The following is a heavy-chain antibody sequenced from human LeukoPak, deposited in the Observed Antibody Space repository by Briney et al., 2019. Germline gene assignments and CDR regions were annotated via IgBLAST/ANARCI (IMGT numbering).Heavy chain of an antibody. CDR2: ISTYNGNT. CDR1: GGTFSSYA. CDR3: ARVGEGREPSGFYYYYMDV. D-gene: IGHD1-26*01. J-gene: IGHJ6*03. V-gene: IGHV1-18*01. Sequence: ASVKVSCKASGGTFSSYAISWVRQVPGQGLEWMGWISTYNGNTNYAQKLQGRVTTTTDTSTSTAYMELRSLRSDDSAVYYCARVGEGREPSGFYYYYMDVWGKGTTVTISS.